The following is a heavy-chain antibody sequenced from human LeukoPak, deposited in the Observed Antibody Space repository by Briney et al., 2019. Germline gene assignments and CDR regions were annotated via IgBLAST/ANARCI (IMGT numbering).Heavy chain of an antibody. J-gene: IGHJ4*02. CDR1: GVTFSSYG. CDR3: AKDRGLRYFDWLFDY. Sequence: GRSLRLSCAASGVTFSSYGMHWVRQAPGKGLEWVAVISYDGSNKYYADSVKGRFTISRDNSKNTLYLQMNSLRAEDTAVYYCAKDRGLRYFDWLFDYWGQGTLVTVSS. V-gene: IGHV3-30*18. CDR2: ISYDGSNK. D-gene: IGHD3-9*01.